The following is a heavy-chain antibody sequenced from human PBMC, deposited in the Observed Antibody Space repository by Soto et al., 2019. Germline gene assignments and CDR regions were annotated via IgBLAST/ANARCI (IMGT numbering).Heavy chain of an antibody. CDR3: ARVRGNPLLGWFDP. CDR1: GGSISSGGYY. D-gene: IGHD2-2*01. CDR2: IYHSGTT. Sequence: QVQLQESGPGLVKPSQTLSLTCTVSGGSISSGGYYWSWIRQHPGKGLEWIGYIYHSGTTYYNPSRKSRVTISVDTSKNQFSLKLTSVTAADPAVYYCARVRGNPLLGWFDPWGQGTLVTVSS. V-gene: IGHV4-31*03. J-gene: IGHJ5*02.